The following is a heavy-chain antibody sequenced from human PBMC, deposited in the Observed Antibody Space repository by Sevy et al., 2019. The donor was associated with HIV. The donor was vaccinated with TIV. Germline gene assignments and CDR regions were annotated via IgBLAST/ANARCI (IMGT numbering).Heavy chain of an antibody. J-gene: IGHJ6*03. V-gene: IGHV3-23*01. CDR2: ISGSGGNT. CDR1: GFTFSSYA. Sequence: GGSLRLSCAASGFTFSSYAMSWVRQAPGRGLEWVSAISGSGGNTYYVDSVKGRFTISRDNSKNTLYLQMNSLRAEDTALYYCAKDDYMDVWGKGTTVTVSS. CDR3: AKDDYMDV.